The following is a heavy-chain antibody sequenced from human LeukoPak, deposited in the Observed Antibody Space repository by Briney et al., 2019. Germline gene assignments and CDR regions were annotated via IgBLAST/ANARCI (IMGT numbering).Heavy chain of an antibody. CDR2: IYYSGST. D-gene: IGHD3-3*01. CDR1: GGSISSYY. Sequence: SETLSLTCTVSGGSISSYYWSWIRQPPGKGLEWIGYIYYSGSTNYNPSLKSRVTISVDTSKNQFSLKLSSVTAADTAVYYCAAILYDFWSGYSHWGQGTLVTVSS. J-gene: IGHJ4*02. V-gene: IGHV4-59*01. CDR3: AAILYDFWSGYSH.